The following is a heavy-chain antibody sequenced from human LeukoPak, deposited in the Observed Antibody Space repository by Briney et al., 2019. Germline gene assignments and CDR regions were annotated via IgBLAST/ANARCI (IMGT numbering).Heavy chain of an antibody. CDR2: IYHRGST. CDR3: ARGAEYYAVWRGYAGYSDY. J-gene: IGHJ4*02. V-gene: IGHV4-38-2*02. D-gene: IGHD3-3*01. CDR1: GYSISNGYY. Sequence: SETLSLTCTVSGYSISNGYYWGWIRQPPGKGLEWVGSIYHRGSTYYNPSLRSRVTISLDRSKKKFSLKLTSVTAADTAVYFCARGAEYYAVWRGYAGYSDYWGQGISVTVSS.